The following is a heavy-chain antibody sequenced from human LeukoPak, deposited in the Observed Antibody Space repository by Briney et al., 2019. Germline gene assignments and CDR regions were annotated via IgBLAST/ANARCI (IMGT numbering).Heavy chain of an antibody. V-gene: IGHV5-51*01. D-gene: IGHD3-10*01. Sequence: GESLKISCKGSGYSFTSYWIGWVRQMPGKGLEWMGIIYPGDSDTRYSPSFQGQVTISADKSISTAYLQWSSLKATDTAMYYCARRLLGGSGSYLFDYWGQGTLVTVSS. CDR3: ARRLLGGSGSYLFDY. CDR1: GYSFTSYW. J-gene: IGHJ4*02. CDR2: IYPGDSDT.